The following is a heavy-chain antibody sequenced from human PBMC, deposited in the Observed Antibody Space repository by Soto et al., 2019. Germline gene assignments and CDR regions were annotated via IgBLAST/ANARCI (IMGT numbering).Heavy chain of an antibody. CDR1: GFTFSSYG. Sequence: GGSLRLSCAASGFTFSSYGMHWVRQAPGKGLEWVAVISYDGSNKYYADSVKGRFTISRDNSKNTLYLQMNSLRAEDTAVYYCAKDRLQQYYYYYMDVWGKGTTVTVSS. D-gene: IGHD4-4*01. CDR2: ISYDGSNK. V-gene: IGHV3-30*18. CDR3: AKDRLQQYYYYYMDV. J-gene: IGHJ6*03.